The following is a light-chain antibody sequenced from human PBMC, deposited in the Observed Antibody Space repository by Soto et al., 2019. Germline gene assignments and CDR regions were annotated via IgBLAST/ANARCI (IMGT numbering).Light chain of an antibody. V-gene: IGKV3-11*01. J-gene: IGKJ4*01. Sequence: EVVLTQSPATLSLSLGERATLSCRASQSIGRSLAWYQQRTGQAPSLLISDASNRATGIPARFSGSGSGTDFSLTISSLEPEDFAVYYCQHRYSWPLTVGGGTKVEIK. CDR1: QSIGRS. CDR2: DAS. CDR3: QHRYSWPLT.